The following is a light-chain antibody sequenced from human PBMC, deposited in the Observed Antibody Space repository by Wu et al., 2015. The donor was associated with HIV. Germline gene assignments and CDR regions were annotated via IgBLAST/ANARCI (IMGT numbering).Light chain of an antibody. V-gene: IGKV1-5*03. CDR2: KAS. Sequence: DIQMTQSPSTLSASVGDTVTITCRASQDIGSWLAWYQQKAGKGPNLLIYKASTLEYGVPSRFSGSRSGTEFTLTISSLQPEDFGTYYCQEYGTSSTSFGQGTK. CDR1: QDIGSW. J-gene: IGKJ2*03. CDR3: QEYGTSSTS.